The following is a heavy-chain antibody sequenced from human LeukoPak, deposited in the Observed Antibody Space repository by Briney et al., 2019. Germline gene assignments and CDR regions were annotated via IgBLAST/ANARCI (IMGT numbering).Heavy chain of an antibody. CDR2: INHSGST. V-gene: IGHV4-34*01. CDR1: GGSFSGYY. D-gene: IGHD2-2*02. Sequence: SETLSLTCALYGGSFSGYYWSWIRQPPGKGLEWIGEINHSGSTNYNPTLKSRVTISVDTSKNQLSLKLSSVTAADTAVNYCARYCSSTSCYSESDYSGQGTLVTVSS. J-gene: IGHJ4*02. CDR3: ARYCSSTSCYSESDY.